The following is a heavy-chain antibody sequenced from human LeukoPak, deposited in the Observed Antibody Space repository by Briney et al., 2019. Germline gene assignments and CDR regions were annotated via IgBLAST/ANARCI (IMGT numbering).Heavy chain of an antibody. Sequence: HPGGSLRLSCAASGFTFSSYAMSWVRQAPGKRLEWVSAISGGGGTTYYADSVKGRFTISRDNAKNSLYLQMNSLRVEDTAVYYCARGLVGYYAMDVWGQGTTVTVSS. V-gene: IGHV3-23*01. D-gene: IGHD3-10*01. CDR2: ISGGGGTT. CDR1: GFTFSSYA. CDR3: ARGLVGYYAMDV. J-gene: IGHJ6*02.